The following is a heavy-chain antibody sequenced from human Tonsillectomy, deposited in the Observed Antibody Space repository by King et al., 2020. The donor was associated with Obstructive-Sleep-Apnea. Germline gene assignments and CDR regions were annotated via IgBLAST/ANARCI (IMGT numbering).Heavy chain of an antibody. CDR1: GFTFRSYA. V-gene: IGHV3-30*04. Sequence: VQLVESGGGVVQPGRSLRLSCAASGFTFRSYAMHWVRQAPGKGLEWVAVISYDGSNKNYADSVKGRFTISRDNSKNTLYLQMSSLRAEDKAVYYCVREFNDYEYFYGMDVWGQGTTVTVSS. D-gene: IGHD4-17*01. CDR3: VREFNDYEYFYGMDV. J-gene: IGHJ6*02. CDR2: ISYDGSNK.